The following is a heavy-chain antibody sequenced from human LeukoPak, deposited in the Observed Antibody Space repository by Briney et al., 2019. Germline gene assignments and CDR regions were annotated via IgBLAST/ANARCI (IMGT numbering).Heavy chain of an antibody. CDR2: IYHSGST. J-gene: IGHJ5*02. Sequence: KPSETLSLTCAVSGYSISSGYYWGWVRPPPRKGLEWIGNIYHSGSTYYNPSLKSRVTISVDTSKNHFSLKLSSVTAADTALYYCSRHDYGPFWFDPWGQGILVTVSS. D-gene: IGHD4-17*01. CDR3: SRHDYGPFWFDP. V-gene: IGHV4-38-2*01. CDR1: GYSISSGYY.